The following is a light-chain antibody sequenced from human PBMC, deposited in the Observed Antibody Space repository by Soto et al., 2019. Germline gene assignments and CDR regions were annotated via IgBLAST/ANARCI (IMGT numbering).Light chain of an antibody. CDR1: QSVSSSY. J-gene: IGKJ4*01. CDR2: GAS. CDR3: QQYGRSPLT. Sequence: EFVLTQSPGMLSLSPGERATLSCRASQSVSSSYLVWYQQKPGQAPRLLIYGASSRATGIPDRFSGSGSGTDFTLTISRLEPEDSAVYYCQQYGRSPLTFGGGTKVEIK. V-gene: IGKV3-20*01.